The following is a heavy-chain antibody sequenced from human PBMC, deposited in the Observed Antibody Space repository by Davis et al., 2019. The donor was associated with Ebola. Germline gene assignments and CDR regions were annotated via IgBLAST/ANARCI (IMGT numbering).Heavy chain of an antibody. CDR1: GFTFSSYA. CDR3: ARGVIRLTWITY. V-gene: IGHV3-23*01. J-gene: IGHJ4*02. Sequence: GESLKISCAASGFTFSSYAMSWVRQAPGKGLEWVSAISGSGGSTYYADSVKGRFTISRDNSKNTLYLQMNSLRAEDTAVYYCARGVIRLTWITYWGQGTLVTVSS. D-gene: IGHD5-12*01. CDR2: ISGSGGST.